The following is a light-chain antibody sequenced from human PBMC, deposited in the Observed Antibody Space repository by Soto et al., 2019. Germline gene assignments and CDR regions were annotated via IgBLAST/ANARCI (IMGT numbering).Light chain of an antibody. J-gene: IGLJ2*01. Sequence: QPVLTQPPSASGTPGQRVTISCSGSSSNIGSNTVNWYQQLPGTAPKLLIYSNNQRPSGVPDRFSGSKSGTSASLAISGLQSEVEADYYCAAWDDSLNGVVFGGGTKLTVL. CDR3: AAWDDSLNGVV. CDR2: SNN. CDR1: SSNIGSNT. V-gene: IGLV1-44*01.